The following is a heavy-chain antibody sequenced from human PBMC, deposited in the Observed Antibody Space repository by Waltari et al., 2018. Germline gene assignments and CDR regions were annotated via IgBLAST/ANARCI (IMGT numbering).Heavy chain of an antibody. V-gene: IGHV3-30-3*01. CDR1: GFTFSSYA. CDR2: ISYDGSNK. J-gene: IGHJ4*02. Sequence: QVQLVESGGGVVQPGRSLRLTCAASGFTFSSYAMHWVRQAPGKGLEWVAVISYDGSNKYYADSVKCRFTISRDNSKNTLYLQMNSLRAEDTAVYYCATGVVIIGYFDYWGQGTLVTVSS. CDR3: ATGVVIIGYFDY. D-gene: IGHD3-3*01.